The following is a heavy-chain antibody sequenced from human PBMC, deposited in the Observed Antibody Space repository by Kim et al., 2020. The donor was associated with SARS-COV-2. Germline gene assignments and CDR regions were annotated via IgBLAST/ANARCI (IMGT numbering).Heavy chain of an antibody. D-gene: IGHD3-3*01. CDR3: AKLRVSVELRFLEWFNYYGMDV. V-gene: IGHV1-69*13. CDR2: IIPIFGTA. Sequence: SVKVSCKASGGTFSSYAISWVRQAPGQGLEWMGGIIPIFGTANYAQKFQGRVTITADESTSTAYMELSSLRSEDTAVYYCAKLRVSVELRFLEWFNYYGMDVWGQGTTVTVSS. CDR1: GGTFSSYA. J-gene: IGHJ6*02.